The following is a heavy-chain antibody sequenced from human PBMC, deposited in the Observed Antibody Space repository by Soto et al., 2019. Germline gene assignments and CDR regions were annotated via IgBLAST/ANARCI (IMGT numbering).Heavy chain of an antibody. CDR2: IKGDGTGT. Sequence: GGSLRLSCAASGFRFSGYWMFWVRQVPGKGLMWVSHIKGDGTGTYYADSVRGRFTISRDNSKNTLYLQMNDLRAEDTAIYFCAGDPRNKGLDPWGPGTLVTVSS. CDR1: GFRFSGYW. J-gene: IGHJ5*02. CDR3: AGDPRNKGLDP. D-gene: IGHD4-4*01. V-gene: IGHV3-74*01.